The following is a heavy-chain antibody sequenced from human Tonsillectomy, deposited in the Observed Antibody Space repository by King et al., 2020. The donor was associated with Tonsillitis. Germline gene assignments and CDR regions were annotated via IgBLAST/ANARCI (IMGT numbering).Heavy chain of an antibody. V-gene: IGHV3-9*01. D-gene: IGHD6-13*01. CDR2: ISWNSGSI. CDR1: GFTFDDYA. Sequence: AQLVESGGGLVQPGRSLRLSCAASGFTFDDYAMHWVRQAPGKGLEWVSGISWNSGSIGYADSVKGRFTISRDNAKNSLYLQMNSLRAEDTALYYCAKDRGIAAAGGFDYWGQGTLVTVSS. J-gene: IGHJ4*02. CDR3: AKDRGIAAAGGFDY.